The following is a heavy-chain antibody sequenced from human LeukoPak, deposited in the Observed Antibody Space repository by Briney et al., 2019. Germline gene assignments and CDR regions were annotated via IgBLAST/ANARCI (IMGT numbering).Heavy chain of an antibody. CDR2: ISWNSGRI. CDR1: GFIFENYA. CDR3: ARDPGSLPAAIGYCCYGMDV. V-gene: IGHV3-9*01. J-gene: IGHJ6*02. D-gene: IGHD2-2*02. Sequence: GGSLRLSCAASGFIFENYAMHWVRQAPGKGLEWVSGISWNSGRIGYADSVKGRFTISRDNAENSLYLQVNSLKTEDTALYYCARDPGSLPAAIGYCCYGMDVWGQGTTVTVSS.